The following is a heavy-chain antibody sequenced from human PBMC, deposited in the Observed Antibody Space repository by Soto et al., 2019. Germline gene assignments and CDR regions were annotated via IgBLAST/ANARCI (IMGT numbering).Heavy chain of an antibody. D-gene: IGHD6-6*01. CDR2: ISGSGGST. CDR3: ASHFAPPYSSSSPYYYYGMDV. J-gene: IGHJ6*02. CDR1: GFTFSSYA. Sequence: EVQLLESGGGLVQPGGSLRLSCAASGFTFSSYAMSWVRQAPGKGLEWVSAISGSGGSTYYADSVKGRFTISRDNSKNTLYLQMNSLRAEDTAVYYCASHFAPPYSSSSPYYYYGMDVWGQGTTVTVSS. V-gene: IGHV3-23*01.